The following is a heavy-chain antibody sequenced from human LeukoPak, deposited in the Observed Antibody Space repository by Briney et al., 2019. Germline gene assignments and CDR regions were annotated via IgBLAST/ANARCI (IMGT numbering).Heavy chain of an antibody. D-gene: IGHD3-9*01. J-gene: IGHJ6*02. CDR1: GFTFTSYS. CDR2: ICSSSTYI. CDR3: ASRYEVLTGMLADYYYPMDV. Sequence: PGGTLRLSCAASGFTFTSYSMNWVRQAPGKGLEWVSSICSSSTYIYYADSVKGRSTITRDNAKNSLYLQMNSLRAEDTAVYYCASRYEVLTGMLADYYYPMDVWGQGTTVTVSS. V-gene: IGHV3-21*01.